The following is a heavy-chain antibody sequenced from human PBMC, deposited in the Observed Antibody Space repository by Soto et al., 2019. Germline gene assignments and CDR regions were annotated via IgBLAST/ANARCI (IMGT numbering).Heavy chain of an antibody. D-gene: IGHD2-2*01. CDR3: ASLSLPDLPEAFYYYGMDV. CDR1: GDSISSNNYY. V-gene: IGHV4-39*01. CDR2: IYYSGST. J-gene: IGHJ6*02. Sequence: SETLSLTCTVSGDSISSNNYYWGWIRQPPGKGLEWIGSIYYSGSTYYNPSLKSRVTISVDTSKNQFSLKLGSVTAADTAVYYCASLSLPDLPEAFYYYGMDVWGQGTTVTVSS.